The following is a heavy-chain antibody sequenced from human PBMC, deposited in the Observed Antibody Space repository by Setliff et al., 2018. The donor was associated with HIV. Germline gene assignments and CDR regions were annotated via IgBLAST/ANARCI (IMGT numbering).Heavy chain of an antibody. CDR1: GGSISSYY. D-gene: IGHD6-13*01. CDR3: VRGGDSSSWYWGRWFDP. V-gene: IGHV4-34*01. J-gene: IGHJ5*02. CDR2: ITHTRAT. Sequence: SETLSLTCTVSGGSISSYYWSWIRQPPGKGLEWIGDITHTRATNYNPSLQSRVTMSVDTSKNQFSLKLNSVTAADTAVYYCVRGGDSSSWYWGRWFDPWGQGTLVTVSS.